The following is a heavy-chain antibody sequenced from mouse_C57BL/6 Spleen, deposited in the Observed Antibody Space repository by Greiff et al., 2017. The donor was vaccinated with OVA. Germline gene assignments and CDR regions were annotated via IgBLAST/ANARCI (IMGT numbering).Heavy chain of an antibody. D-gene: IGHD3-2*02. CDR1: GYTFTSYW. Sequence: VQLQQPGAELVKPGASVKLSCTASGYTFTSYWITWVKQRPGQGLEWIGDIYPGSGSTNYNEKFKSKATLTVDTSSSTAYMQLSSLTSEDSAVYYGARTSSGDGADWGKGTLVTVAA. CDR3: ARTSSGDGAD. CDR2: IYPGSGST. V-gene: IGHV1-55*01. J-gene: IGHJ3*01.